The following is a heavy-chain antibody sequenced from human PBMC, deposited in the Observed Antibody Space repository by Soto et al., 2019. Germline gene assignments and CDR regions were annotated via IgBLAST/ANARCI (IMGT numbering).Heavy chain of an antibody. D-gene: IGHD1-26*01. CDR1: GGTFSSYA. Sequence: SVKVSCKASGGTFSSYAISWVRQAPGQGLEWMGGIIPIFGTANYAQKFQGRVTITADESTSTAYMELSSLRSEDTAVYYCARVPVGATTLFDYWGQGTLVTVSS. V-gene: IGHV1-69*13. J-gene: IGHJ4*02. CDR3: ARVPVGATTLFDY. CDR2: IIPIFGTA.